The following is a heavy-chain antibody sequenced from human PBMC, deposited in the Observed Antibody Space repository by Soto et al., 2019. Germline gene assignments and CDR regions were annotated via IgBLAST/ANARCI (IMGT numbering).Heavy chain of an antibody. Sequence: SETLSLTCTVCRGSISSSSYYWGWIRHPPGKGLEWIGRIYYSGSTYYNPSLKSRVTISVETSKNQFSLKLSSVTAADRTVYYCARLTILGVVPGSYYYYYGMDVWGQVSTVT. CDR3: ARLTILGVVPGSYYYYYGMDV. J-gene: IGHJ6*02. D-gene: IGHD3-3*01. V-gene: IGHV4-39*01. CDR2: IYYSGST. CDR1: RGSISSSSYY.